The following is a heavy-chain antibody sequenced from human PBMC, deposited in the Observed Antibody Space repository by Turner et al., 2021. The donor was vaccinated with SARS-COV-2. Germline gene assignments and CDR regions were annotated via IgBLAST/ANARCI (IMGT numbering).Heavy chain of an antibody. D-gene: IGHD1-26*01. CDR2: LYSGGST. CDR3: ARGNLVGSTPYAFDI. J-gene: IGHJ3*02. Sequence: EVQLVESGGGLIQPGGSLRLSCAASGLIGTSYYMSWVRQAPGKGLEWVSVLYSGGSTYYADSVKGRFTISRDNSKNTLYLQMNSLRAEDTAVYYCARGNLVGSTPYAFDIWGQGTMVTVSS. CDR1: GLIGTSYY. V-gene: IGHV3-53*01.